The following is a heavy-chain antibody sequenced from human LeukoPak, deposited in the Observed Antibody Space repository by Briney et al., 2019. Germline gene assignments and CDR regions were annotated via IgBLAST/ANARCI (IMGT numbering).Heavy chain of an antibody. CDR1: GGSFSGYY. D-gene: IGHD2-21*02. J-gene: IGHJ3*02. CDR2: INHSGST. CDR3: ARPGYCGGDCYGGDALDM. V-gene: IGHV4-34*01. Sequence: SETLSLTCAVYGGSFSGYYWSWIRQPPGKGLEWIGEINHSGSTNYNPSLKSRVTISVDTSKNQFSLKLSSVTAVDTAVYYCARPGYCGGDCYGGDALDMWRQGTMVTVSS.